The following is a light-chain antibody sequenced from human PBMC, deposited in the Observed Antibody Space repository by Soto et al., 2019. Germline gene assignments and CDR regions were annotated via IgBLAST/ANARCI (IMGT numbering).Light chain of an antibody. CDR3: QHFDTYSPMWT. Sequence: DIQLAQSPSTLSASVGDRITITCRATQSINWLAWYPKKPGKAPKLLIVEASRLESGVPSRFSGSGSGTDFALTISSLQPDDFGTYYCQHFDTYSPMWTFGQGTKV. V-gene: IGKV1-5*03. J-gene: IGKJ1*01. CDR2: EAS. CDR1: QSINW.